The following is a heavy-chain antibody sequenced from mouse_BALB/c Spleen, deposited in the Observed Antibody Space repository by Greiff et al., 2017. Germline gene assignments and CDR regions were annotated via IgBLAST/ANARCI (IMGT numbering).Heavy chain of an antibody. Sequence: EVQLQQSGPELVKPGASVKISCKASGYTFTDYNMHWVTQSHGKSLEWIGYIYPYNGGTGYNQKFKSKATLTVDNSSSTAYMELRSLTSEDSAVYYCARNYRYDEWYFDVWGAGTTVTVSS. CDR3: ARNYRYDEWYFDV. J-gene: IGHJ1*01. CDR2: IYPYNGGT. V-gene: IGHV1S29*02. D-gene: IGHD2-14*01. CDR1: GYTFTDYN.